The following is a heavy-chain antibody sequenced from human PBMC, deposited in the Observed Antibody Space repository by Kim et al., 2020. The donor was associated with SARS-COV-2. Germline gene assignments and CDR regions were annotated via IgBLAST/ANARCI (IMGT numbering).Heavy chain of an antibody. J-gene: IGHJ6*02. Sequence: SETLSLTCTVSGGSISSGGYYWSWIRQHPGKGLEWIGYIYYSGSTYYNPSLKSRVTISVDTSKNQFSLKLSSVTAADTAVYYCARGRGYSYVYYYYGMDVWGQGTTVTVSS. CDR3: ARGRGYSYVYYYYGMDV. D-gene: IGHD5-18*01. V-gene: IGHV4-31*03. CDR2: IYYSGST. CDR1: GGSISSGGYY.